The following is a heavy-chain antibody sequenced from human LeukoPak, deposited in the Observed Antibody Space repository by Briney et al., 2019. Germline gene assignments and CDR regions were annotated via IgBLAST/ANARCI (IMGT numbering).Heavy chain of an antibody. Sequence: SGGSLRLSCAASGFTFSDYYMSWIRQAPGKGLEWVSYISSRGTTIYYADSVKGRFTISRDNAKNSLYLRMNSLRAEDTAVYYCARDLGYCSSTSCYPSPSDYWGQGTLVTVSS. CDR2: ISSRGTTI. V-gene: IGHV3-11*01. CDR1: GFTFSDYY. J-gene: IGHJ4*02. CDR3: ARDLGYCSSTSCYPSPSDY. D-gene: IGHD2-2*01.